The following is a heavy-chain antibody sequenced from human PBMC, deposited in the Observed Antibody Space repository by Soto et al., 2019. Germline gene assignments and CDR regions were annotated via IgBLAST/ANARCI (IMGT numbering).Heavy chain of an antibody. CDR3: ARDPEDIVVVVAATPYYYYGMDV. D-gene: IGHD2-15*01. CDR2: ISYDGSNK. V-gene: IGHV3-30-3*01. J-gene: IGHJ6*02. CDR1: GSTFSSYA. Sequence: QVQLVESGGGVVQPGRSLRLSCAASGSTFSSYAMHWVRQAPGKGLEWVAVISYDGSNKYYADSVKGRFTISRDNSKNTLYLQMNSLRAEDTAVYYCARDPEDIVVVVAATPYYYYGMDVWGQGTTVTVSS.